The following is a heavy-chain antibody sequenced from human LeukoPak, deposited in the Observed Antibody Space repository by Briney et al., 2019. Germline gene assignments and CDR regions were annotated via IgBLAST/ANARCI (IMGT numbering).Heavy chain of an antibody. Sequence: TVKVSYKSSGDTFSRYDIICVRQASGQGLEWRVRNIPIFGNANYAQKFQGRVTITADKSTSTAYMELSSLRSEDTAVYYCARSGESRKVSAVTTPYYYHGMDVWGQGTTVTVSS. CDR3: ARSGESRKVSAVTTPYYYHGMDV. J-gene: IGHJ6*02. CDR1: GDTFSRYD. CDR2: NIPIFGNA. D-gene: IGHD4-17*01. V-gene: IGHV1-69*04.